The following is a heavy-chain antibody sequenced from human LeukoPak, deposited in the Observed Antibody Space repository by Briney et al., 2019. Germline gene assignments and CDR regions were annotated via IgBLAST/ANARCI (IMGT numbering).Heavy chain of an antibody. V-gene: IGHV1-18*01. J-gene: IGHJ6*03. CDR2: ISAYNGNT. D-gene: IGHD3-3*01. CDR3: ARDQGFWSGYSVGYYYYMDV. Sequence: ASVKVSCKASGYIFTSYGISWVRQAPGQGLEWMGWISAYNGNTNYAQKLQGRVTMTTDTSTSTAYMELRSLRSDDTAVYYCARDQGFWSGYSVGYYYYMDVWGKGTTVTVSS. CDR1: GYIFTSYG.